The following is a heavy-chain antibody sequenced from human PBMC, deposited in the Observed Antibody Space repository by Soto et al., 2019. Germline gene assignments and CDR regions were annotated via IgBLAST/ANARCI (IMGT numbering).Heavy chain of an antibody. CDR2: INHSGST. CDR1: GGSFSGYY. CDR3: AREGRARINCSGWTTSWFDP. D-gene: IGHD6-19*01. V-gene: IGHV4-34*01. Sequence: SETLSLTCAVYGGSFSGYYWSWIRQPPGKGLEWIGEINHSGSTNYNPSLKSRVTISVDASKNQFSLKLSSVTAADTAVYYCAREGRARINCSGWTTSWFDPWGQGTLVTVS. J-gene: IGHJ5*02.